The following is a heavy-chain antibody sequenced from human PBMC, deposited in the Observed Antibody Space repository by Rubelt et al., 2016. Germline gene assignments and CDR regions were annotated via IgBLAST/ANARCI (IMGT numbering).Heavy chain of an antibody. V-gene: IGHV3-23*01. J-gene: IGHJ4*02. CDR2: ISGSGGST. CDR1: GFTFSSYA. CDR3: AKRGITIFGVAIDY. Sequence: EVQLLESGGGLVQPGGSLRLSCAASGFTFSSYAMSWVRQAPGKGLEWVSAISGSGGSTYYAVFGMVLFTISRDNSKNTLYLQMNSLRAEDTAVYYCAKRGITIFGVAIDYWGQGTLVTVSS. D-gene: IGHD3-3*01.